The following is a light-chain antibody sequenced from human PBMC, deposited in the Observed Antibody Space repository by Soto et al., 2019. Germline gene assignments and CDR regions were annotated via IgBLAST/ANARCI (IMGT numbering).Light chain of an antibody. V-gene: IGKV3-20*01. CDR1: QPVRNDY. Sequence: EIVLTQSPGTLSLSPGESATLSCRASQPVRNDYLAWYQQKPGQAPRVLISGASTRVTGIPYRFSGSGSGADFTLTISRLEPGDFAVYYCQQYGTLPWTFGQGTKVEIK. CDR2: GAS. J-gene: IGKJ1*01. CDR3: QQYGTLPWT.